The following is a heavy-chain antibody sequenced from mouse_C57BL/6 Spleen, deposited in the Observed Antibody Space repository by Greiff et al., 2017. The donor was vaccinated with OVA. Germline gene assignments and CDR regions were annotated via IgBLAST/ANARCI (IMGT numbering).Heavy chain of an antibody. CDR2: IDPETGGT. J-gene: IGHJ2*01. V-gene: IGHV1-15*01. CDR1: GYTFTDYE. D-gene: IGHD1-1*01. CDR3: TRNYGSSYPYYFDY. Sequence: VKLVESGAELVRPGASVTLSCKASGYTFTDYEMHWVKQTPVHGLEWIGAIDPETGGTAYNQKFKGKAILTADKSSSTAYMELRSLTSEDSAVYYCTRNYGSSYPYYFDYWGQGTTLTVSS.